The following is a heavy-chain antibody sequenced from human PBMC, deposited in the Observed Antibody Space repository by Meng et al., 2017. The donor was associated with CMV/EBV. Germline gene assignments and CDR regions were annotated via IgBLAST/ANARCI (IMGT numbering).Heavy chain of an antibody. D-gene: IGHD3-3*01. V-gene: IGHV1-8*02. CDR1: GYTFTSYD. J-gene: IGHJ6*02. CDR3: AREGQLEWFRISSYGMDV. CDR2: MNPSSGNT. Sequence: ASVKVSCKASGYTFTSYDINWVRQATGQGLEWMGWMNPSSGNTGYAQKLQGRVTMTTDTSTSTAYMELRSLRSDDTAVYYCAREGQLEWFRISSYGMDVWGQGTTVTVSS.